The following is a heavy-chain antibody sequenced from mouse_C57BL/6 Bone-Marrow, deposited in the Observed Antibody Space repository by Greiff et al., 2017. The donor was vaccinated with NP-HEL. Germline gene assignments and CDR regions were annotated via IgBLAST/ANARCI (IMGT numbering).Heavy chain of an antibody. V-gene: IGHV1-62-2*01. D-gene: IGHD3-2*02. CDR1: GYTFTEYT. Sequence: VQLQQSGAELVKPGASVKLSCKASGYTFTEYTIPWVKQRSGQGLEWIGWFYPGSGSIKYNEKFKDKATLTADKSSSTVYMELSRLTSEDSAVYFCARHEEAHLRLPATHYAKYYWGQGTSVTVSS. CDR2: FYPGSGSI. J-gene: IGHJ4*01. CDR3: ARHEEAHLRLPATHYAKYY.